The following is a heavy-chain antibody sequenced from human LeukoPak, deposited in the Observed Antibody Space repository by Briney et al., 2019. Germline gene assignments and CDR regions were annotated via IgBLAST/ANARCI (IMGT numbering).Heavy chain of an antibody. D-gene: IGHD3-3*01. Sequence: SETLSLTCTVSGGSISSYYWSWIRQPPGKGLEWIGYIYYSGSTKYNPSLKSRVTISVDTSKSQFSLNLSSVTAADTAIYYCARGDYDFWSGNWRFDTWGQGTLVTVSS. CDR3: ARGDYDFWSGNWRFDT. CDR2: IYYSGST. V-gene: IGHV4-59*01. J-gene: IGHJ4*02. CDR1: GGSISSYY.